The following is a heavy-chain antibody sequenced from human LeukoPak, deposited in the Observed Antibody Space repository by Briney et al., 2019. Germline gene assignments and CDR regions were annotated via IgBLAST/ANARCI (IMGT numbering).Heavy chain of an antibody. V-gene: IGHV3-23*01. CDR2: ISGSGDIT. CDR3: AKDSSGTYYYYYGMDV. D-gene: IGHD6-19*01. J-gene: IGHJ6*02. Sequence: GGSLRLSCAASGFIFSSYVMSWVRQAPGKGLEWVSSISGSGDITYHADSVKGRFTISRDNSKNMLYLQMNSLRAEDTAVYYCAKDSSGTYYYYYGMDVWGQGTTVTVSS. CDR1: GFIFSSYV.